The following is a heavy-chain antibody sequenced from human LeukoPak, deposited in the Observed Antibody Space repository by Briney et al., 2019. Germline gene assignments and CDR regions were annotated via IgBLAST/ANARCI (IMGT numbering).Heavy chain of an antibody. V-gene: IGHV3-7*01. CDR3: AIVKNYDYVWGSYRYTGYFDY. CDR1: GFTFSSYW. D-gene: IGHD3-16*02. J-gene: IGHJ4*02. CDR2: IKQDGSGK. Sequence: GGSLRLSCAASGFTFSSYWMSWVRQAPGKGLEWVANIKQDGSGKYYVDSVKGRFTISRDNAKNSLYLQMNSLRAEDTAVYYCAIVKNYDYVWGSYRYTGYFDYWGQGTLVTVSS.